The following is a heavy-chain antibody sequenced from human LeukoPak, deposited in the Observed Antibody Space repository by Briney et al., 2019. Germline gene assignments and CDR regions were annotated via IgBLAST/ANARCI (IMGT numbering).Heavy chain of an antibody. CDR2: ISAYNGNT. CDR3: ARAEYSSSWYSFKSLVGYFDY. CDR1: GYTLTSYG. D-gene: IGHD6-13*01. Sequence: VASVKVSCKASGYTLTSYGISWVRQAPGQGLEWMGWISAYNGNTNYAQKLQGRVTMTTDTSTSTAYMELRSLRSDDTAVYYCARAEYSSSWYSFKSLVGYFDYWGQGTLVTVSS. V-gene: IGHV1-18*01. J-gene: IGHJ4*02.